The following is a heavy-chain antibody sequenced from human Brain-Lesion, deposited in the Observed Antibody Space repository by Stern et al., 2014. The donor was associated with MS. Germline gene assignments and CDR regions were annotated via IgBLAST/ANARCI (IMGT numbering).Heavy chain of an antibody. CDR3: ARRRQYYYGSGDY. V-gene: IGHV1-8*01. D-gene: IGHD3-10*01. CDR2: MNPDSGNI. Sequence: QMQLVQSGAEVKKPGASVKVSCKASGYTFTSYDVTWVRQAPGQGLEWMGWMNPDSGNIGYAQKFQGRVIMTRSTSISTAYMELTSLRSEDTAVYYCARRRQYYYGSGDYWGQGTLVTVSS. J-gene: IGHJ4*02. CDR1: GYTFTSYD.